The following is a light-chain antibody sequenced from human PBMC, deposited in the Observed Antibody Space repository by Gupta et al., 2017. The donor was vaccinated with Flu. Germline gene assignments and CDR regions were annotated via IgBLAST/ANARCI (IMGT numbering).Light chain of an antibody. CDR1: QSISIY. CDR3: QQTYSIPGT. J-gene: IGKJ2*01. Sequence: DIQMTQSPSSLSASVGDRVTITCRASQSISIYLNWYQQKLGKAPKFLIYTASSLQSGVPSRFSGSGSGTVFTLTISSLQPEDFATYYCQQTYSIPGTFGQGTKLEIK. V-gene: IGKV1-39*01. CDR2: TAS.